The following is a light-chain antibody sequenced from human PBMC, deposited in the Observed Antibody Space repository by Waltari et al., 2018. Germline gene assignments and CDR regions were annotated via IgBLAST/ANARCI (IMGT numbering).Light chain of an antibody. V-gene: IGKV1-9*01. CDR3: LQHNSYPYS. CDR1: QGISSY. Sequence: VTITCRASQGISSYLNWFQQKPGKAPKVLIYVATTLQSGVPSRFSGSGSGTEFTLTISSLQPEDFATYYCLQHNSYPYSFGQGTKVEIK. J-gene: IGKJ2*03. CDR2: VAT.